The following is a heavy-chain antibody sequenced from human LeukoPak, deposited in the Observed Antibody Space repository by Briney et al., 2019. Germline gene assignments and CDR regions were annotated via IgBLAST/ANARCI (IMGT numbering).Heavy chain of an antibody. CDR3: ARTRYCSGETCFSPDLLDT. CDR2: MFHAGNT. V-gene: IGHV4-38-2*01. D-gene: IGHD2-15*01. Sequence: SETLSLTCAVSVYSITSGYHWGWVRQPPGKGLEWIGSMFHAGNTYYNPSLKSRVTMSIDTSMNHFSLNLISVTAADTTVYYCARTRYCSGETCFSPDLLDTWSRGTLVTVSS. J-gene: IGHJ5*02. CDR1: VYSITSGYH.